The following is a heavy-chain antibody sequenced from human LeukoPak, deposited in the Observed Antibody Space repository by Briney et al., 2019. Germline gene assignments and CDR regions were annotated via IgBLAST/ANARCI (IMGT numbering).Heavy chain of an antibody. J-gene: IGHJ4*02. CDR3: AKDREEGYCSGGSCYTTFDY. D-gene: IGHD2-15*01. CDR2: ISGGGGST. Sequence: GGSLRLSCAASGFTFSSYAMSWVRQAPGKGLEWVPAISGGGGSTYYADSVKGRFTISRDNSKNTLYLQMNSLRAEDTAVYYCAKDREEGYCSGGSCYTTFDYWGQGTLVTVSS. CDR1: GFTFSSYA. V-gene: IGHV3-23*01.